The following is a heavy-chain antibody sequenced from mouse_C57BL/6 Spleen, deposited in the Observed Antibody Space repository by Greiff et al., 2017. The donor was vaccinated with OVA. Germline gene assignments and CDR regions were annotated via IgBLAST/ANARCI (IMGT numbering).Heavy chain of an antibody. CDR2: IHPNSGST. CDR3: ARGGSGYGFAY. D-gene: IGHD3-2*02. Sequence: QVQLQQSGAELVKPGASVKLSCKASGYTFTSYWMHWVKQRPGQGLEWIGMIHPNSGSTNYNEKFKSKATLTVDKSSSTAYMQLSSLTSEDSAVYYCARGGSGYGFAYWGQGTLVTVSA. V-gene: IGHV1-64*01. J-gene: IGHJ3*01. CDR1: GYTFTSYW.